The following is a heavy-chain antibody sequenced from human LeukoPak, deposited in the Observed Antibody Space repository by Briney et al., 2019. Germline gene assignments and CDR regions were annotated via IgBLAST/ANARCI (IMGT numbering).Heavy chain of an antibody. V-gene: IGHV4-39*07. CDR1: GGSISSSSYY. D-gene: IGHD3/OR15-3a*01. Sequence: SETLSLTCTVSGGSISSSSYYWGWIRQPPGKGLEWIGSIYYSGSTNYNPSLKSRVTISVDTSKNQFSLKPSSVTAADTAVYYCARVDRGYWGQGTLVTVSS. CDR2: IYYSGST. CDR3: ARVDRGY. J-gene: IGHJ4*02.